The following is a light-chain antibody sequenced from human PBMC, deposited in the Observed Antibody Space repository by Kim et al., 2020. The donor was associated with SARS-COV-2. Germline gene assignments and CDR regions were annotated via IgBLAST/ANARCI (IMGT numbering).Light chain of an antibody. J-gene: IGKJ3*01. CDR3: QQYDNLPPL. CDR1: QTINSW. Sequence: DIQMTQSPSTLSASVGDRVTMTCRASQTINSWLAWYQQKPGKAPKLLIYDASNLETGVPSRFSGSGSGTDFTFTISSLQPEDIATYYCQQYDNLPPLFGPGTKVDIK. CDR2: DAS. V-gene: IGKV1-33*01.